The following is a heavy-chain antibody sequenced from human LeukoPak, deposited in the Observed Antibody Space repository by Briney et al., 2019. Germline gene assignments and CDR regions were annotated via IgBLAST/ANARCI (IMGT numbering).Heavy chain of an antibody. V-gene: IGHV3-21*01. J-gene: IGHJ4*02. D-gene: IGHD3-16*01. Sequence: GGSLRLSCAASGFTFSSYSMNWVRQAPGKGLEWASSISSSSSYIYYADSVKGRFTISRDNAKNSLYLQMNSLRAEDTAVYYCARDGTGDVDYWGQGTLVTVSS. CDR1: GFTFSSYS. CDR2: ISSSSSYI. CDR3: ARDGTGDVDY.